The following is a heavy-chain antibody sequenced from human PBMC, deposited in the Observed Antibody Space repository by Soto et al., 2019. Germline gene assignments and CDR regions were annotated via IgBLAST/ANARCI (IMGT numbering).Heavy chain of an antibody. CDR1: GVSLTSGNW. Sequence: SETLSLTCAVSGVSLTSGNWWTWVRQSPQRGLEYIGEIFHDGTANYNPSFERRVAMSVDTSRNQFSLKLTSVTAADTAVYFCARLVYDTRLNYMYFDFWGPGTLVTVSS. V-gene: IGHV4-4*02. CDR3: ARLVYDTRLNYMYFDF. CDR2: IFHDGTA. D-gene: IGHD3-10*01. J-gene: IGHJ4*02.